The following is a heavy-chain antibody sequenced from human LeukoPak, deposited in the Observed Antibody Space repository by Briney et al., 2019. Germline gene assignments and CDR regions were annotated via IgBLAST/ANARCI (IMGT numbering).Heavy chain of an antibody. J-gene: IGHJ6*03. D-gene: IGHD3-22*01. Sequence: SETLSHTCTVCGGLLSIYYWRWLRQPAGKGLEWIGRNYYCGSTKHHPSLKSRVTISVDKSKNQFSLKLSSVTAADTAVYYCARGDPYYDSSGYSYYYYYYYMDVWGKETTVTVSS. CDR1: GGLLSIYY. CDR2: NYYCGST. V-gene: IGHV4-4*07. CDR3: ARGDPYYDSSGYSYYYYYYYMDV.